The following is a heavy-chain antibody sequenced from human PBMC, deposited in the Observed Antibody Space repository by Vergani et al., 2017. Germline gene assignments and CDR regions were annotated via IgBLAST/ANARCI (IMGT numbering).Heavy chain of an antibody. V-gene: IGHV4-59*13. J-gene: IGHJ6*02. CDR2: IYSIGST. Sequence: QVQLAESGPGLVKPSETLSLTCTVSGGSFNTYYWSWIRQSPGKGLEWIGYIYSIGSTNYNPSLNSRVTMSVDTSKNQVSLKLRSVTAADTSVYFCARVMYRDEASTGYRLEGMDIWGQGTTVTISS. D-gene: IGHD3-9*01. CDR1: GGSFNTYY. CDR3: ARVMYRDEASTGYRLEGMDI.